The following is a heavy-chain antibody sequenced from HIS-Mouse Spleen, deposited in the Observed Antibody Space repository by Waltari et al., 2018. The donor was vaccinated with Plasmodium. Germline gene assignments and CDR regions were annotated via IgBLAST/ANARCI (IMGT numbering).Heavy chain of an antibody. CDR2: INHNSGGT. CDR1: GYTFTGYY. Sequence: QVQLVQSGAEVKKPGASVPVSCKASGYTFTGYYMHWVRQAPGPGLEWMGWINHNSGGTNYAQKFQGRVTMTRDTSISTAYMELSRLRSDDTAVYYCARVLGYKAAAGTFVEYFQHWGQGTLVTVSS. D-gene: IGHD6-13*01. V-gene: IGHV1-2*02. CDR3: ARVLGYKAAAGTFVEYFQH. J-gene: IGHJ1*01.